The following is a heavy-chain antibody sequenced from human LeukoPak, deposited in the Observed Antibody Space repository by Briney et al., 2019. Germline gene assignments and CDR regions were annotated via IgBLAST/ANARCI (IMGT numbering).Heavy chain of an antibody. Sequence: LVKVSCKSSGGTFSSYAISWVRQAPGQGLGWVGRIIPILGIANYAQKFQGRVTITADKSTSTAYMELSSLRSEDTAVYYCARDLGYCSGGSCYGGLWGQGTLVTVSS. CDR1: GGTFSSYA. CDR3: ARDLGYCSGGSCYGGL. D-gene: IGHD2-15*01. CDR2: IIPILGIA. V-gene: IGHV1-69*04. J-gene: IGHJ4*02.